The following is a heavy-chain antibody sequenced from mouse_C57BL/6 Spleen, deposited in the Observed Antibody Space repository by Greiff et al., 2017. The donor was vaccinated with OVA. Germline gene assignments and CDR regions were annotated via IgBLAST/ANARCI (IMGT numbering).Heavy chain of an antibody. CDR3: ASQLGEGAWFAY. J-gene: IGHJ3*01. CDR1: GYAFSSSW. D-gene: IGHD4-1*02. Sequence: QVQLQQSGPELVKPGASVKISCKASGYAFSSSWMNWVKQRPGKGLEWIGRIYPGDGDTTYNGKFKGKATLTADKSSSTAYMQLSSLTSEDSAVYFCASQLGEGAWFAYWGQGTLVTVSA. CDR2: IYPGDGDT. V-gene: IGHV1-82*01.